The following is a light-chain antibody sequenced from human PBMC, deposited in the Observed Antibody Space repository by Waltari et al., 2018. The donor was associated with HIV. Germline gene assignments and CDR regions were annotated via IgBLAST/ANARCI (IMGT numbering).Light chain of an antibody. CDR3: CSFAGSTSWV. Sequence: QSALTQPASVSGSPGQSITFSCTGISSDIGSYNLVSWYQQHPGKAPRLMIYEVTKRPSGVSYRLSGSKSGNTASLTISGLQAEDEADYYCCSFAGSTSWVFGGGTKLTVL. CDR1: SSDIGSYNL. V-gene: IGLV2-23*02. CDR2: EVT. J-gene: IGLJ3*02.